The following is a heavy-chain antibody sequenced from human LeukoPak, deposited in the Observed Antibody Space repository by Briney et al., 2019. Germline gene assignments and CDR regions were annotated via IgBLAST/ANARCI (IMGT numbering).Heavy chain of an antibody. J-gene: IGHJ4*02. V-gene: IGHV3-23*01. D-gene: IGHD5-12*01. CDR2: ISGSGGST. CDR3: ARARPSMWIDY. CDR1: GFTFSSYA. Sequence: GGSLRLSCAASGFTFSSYAMSWVRRAPGKWLEWVSAISGSGGSTYYADSVKGRFTISRDNSKNTLYLQMNSLRPEDTAVYYCARARPSMWIDYWGQGTLVTVSS.